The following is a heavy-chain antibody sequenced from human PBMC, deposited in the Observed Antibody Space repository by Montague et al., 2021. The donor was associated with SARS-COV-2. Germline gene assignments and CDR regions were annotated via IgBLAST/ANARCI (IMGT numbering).Heavy chain of an antibody. CDR2: IYYSGST. D-gene: IGHD3-3*01. CDR3: ARGIFTIPFIPAHYYMDV. Sequence: SETLSLTCTVSGGSISSYYWSWIRQPPGKGLEWIGYIYYSGSTNYNPSLKSLVTISVDTSKNQFSLKLSSVTAADTAVYYCARGIFTIPFIPAHYYMDVWGKGTTVTVSS. V-gene: IGHV4-59*01. J-gene: IGHJ6*03. CDR1: GGSISSYY.